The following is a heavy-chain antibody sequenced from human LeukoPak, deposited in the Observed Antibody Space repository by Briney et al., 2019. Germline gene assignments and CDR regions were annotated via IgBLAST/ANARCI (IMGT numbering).Heavy chain of an antibody. Sequence: ASVKVSCKASGYTFTNYGVSWVRQAPGQGPEWMGWISAYNGNIDYAQKFKGRVTMTTDTSTSTAYMELRSLKSDDTAVYYCARVEAYCSRTSCHDYWGLGTLVTVSS. CDR1: GYTFTNYG. J-gene: IGHJ4*02. D-gene: IGHD2-2*01. CDR2: ISAYNGNI. V-gene: IGHV1-18*01. CDR3: ARVEAYCSRTSCHDY.